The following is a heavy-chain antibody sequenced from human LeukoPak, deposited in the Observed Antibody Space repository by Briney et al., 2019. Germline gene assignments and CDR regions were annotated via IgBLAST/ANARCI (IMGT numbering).Heavy chain of an antibody. CDR2: IYHSGST. CDR1: GGSISSSNW. J-gene: IGHJ3*02. D-gene: IGHD1-26*01. V-gene: IGHV4-4*02. Sequence: MPSETLSLTCAVSGGSISSSNWWSWVRQPPGKGLEWIGEIYHSGSTNYNPSLKSRVTISVDKSKNQFSLKLSSVTAADTAVYYCARDRQWELLRRRSGAFDIWGQGTMVTVSS. CDR3: ARDRQWELLRRRSGAFDI.